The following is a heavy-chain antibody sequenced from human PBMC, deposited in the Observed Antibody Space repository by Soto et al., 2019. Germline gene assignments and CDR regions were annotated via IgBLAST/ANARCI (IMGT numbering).Heavy chain of an antibody. Sequence: LSLTCTVSGGSISSGGYYWSWIRQHPGKGLEWIGYIYYSGSTYYNPSLKSRVTISVDTSKNQFSLKLSSVTAADTAVYYCAARPLMVRGVRTPFDPWGQGTLVTVSS. D-gene: IGHD3-10*01. V-gene: IGHV4-31*03. CDR1: GGSISSGGYY. CDR3: AARPLMVRGVRTPFDP. J-gene: IGHJ5*02. CDR2: IYYSGST.